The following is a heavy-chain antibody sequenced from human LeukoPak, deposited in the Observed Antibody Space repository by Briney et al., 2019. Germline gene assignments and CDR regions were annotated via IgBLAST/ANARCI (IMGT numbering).Heavy chain of an antibody. V-gene: IGHV4-38-2*02. D-gene: IGHD2-2*01. Sequence: SETLSLTCAVSGYSISSGYQWAWIRPSPGKGLEWIGSIYHSGSAHYNPSLKSRVTISVETSKNQFSLKMYSVTAADTAVYYCARDPRWLTPDCTGTSYCENYLDPWGQGTLVTVSS. CDR1: GYSISSGYQ. J-gene: IGHJ5*02. CDR3: ARDPRWLTPDCTGTSYCENYLDP. CDR2: IYHSGSA.